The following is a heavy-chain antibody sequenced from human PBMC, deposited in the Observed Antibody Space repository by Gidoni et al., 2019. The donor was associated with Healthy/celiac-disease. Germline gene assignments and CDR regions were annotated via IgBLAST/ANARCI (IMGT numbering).Heavy chain of an antibody. J-gene: IGHJ4*02. Sequence: EVQLVESGGGLVQPGGSLRLSCAASGFTFSSYAMSWVRQAPGKGLEWVSAISGSGGSTYYADSVKGRFTISRDNSKKTLYLQMNSLRAEDTAVYYCAKDHSPYYDYVWGSYRYTYFDYWGQGTLVTVSS. CDR3: AKDHSPYYDYVWGSYRYTYFDY. CDR1: GFTFSSYA. CDR2: ISGSGGST. D-gene: IGHD3-16*02. V-gene: IGHV3-23*04.